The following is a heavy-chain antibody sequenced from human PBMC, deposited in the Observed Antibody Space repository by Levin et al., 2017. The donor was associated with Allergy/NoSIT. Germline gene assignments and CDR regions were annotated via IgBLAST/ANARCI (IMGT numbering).Heavy chain of an antibody. V-gene: IGHV3-49*03. J-gene: IGHJ3*02. Sequence: GGSLRLSCTVSGFSFGDFAMTWFRQAPGKGLEWIGLIRNKGYGGTTEYAASLKGNFTISRDDSKSIAYLQMNSLQTEDTAVYYWTRVGATAERTFDIWGQGTLVTVSS. CDR3: TRVGATAERTFDI. D-gene: IGHD1-26*01. CDR1: GFSFGDFA. CDR2: IRNKGYGGTT.